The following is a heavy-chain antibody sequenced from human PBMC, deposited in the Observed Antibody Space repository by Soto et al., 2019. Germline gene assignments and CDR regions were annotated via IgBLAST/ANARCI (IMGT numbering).Heavy chain of an antibody. J-gene: IGHJ4*02. CDR2: IYYSGST. V-gene: IGHV4-61*01. D-gene: IGHD6-19*01. Sequence: KASETLSLTCTVSGGSVSSGSYYWSWIRQTPGKGLEWIGYIYYSGSTNYTPSLKSRVTISVDTSKNQFSLKLSSVTAADTAVYYCARVLIAVAGFYFDYWGQGTLVTVSS. CDR1: GGSVSSGSYY. CDR3: ARVLIAVAGFYFDY.